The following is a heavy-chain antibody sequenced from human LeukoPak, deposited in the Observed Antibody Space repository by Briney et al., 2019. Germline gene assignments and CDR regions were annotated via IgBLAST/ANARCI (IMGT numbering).Heavy chain of an antibody. V-gene: IGHV3-64*01. D-gene: IGHD3-22*01. J-gene: IGHJ3*02. Sequence: PGGSLRLSCAASGFTFSSYAMHWVRQAPGKGLEYVSAISSNGGSTYYANSVKGRFTISRDNSKNTLYLQMNSLRAEDTAVYYCAKAIVVVISGNAFQIWGQGTMVTVSS. CDR1: GFTFSSYA. CDR3: AKAIVVVISGNAFQI. CDR2: ISSNGGST.